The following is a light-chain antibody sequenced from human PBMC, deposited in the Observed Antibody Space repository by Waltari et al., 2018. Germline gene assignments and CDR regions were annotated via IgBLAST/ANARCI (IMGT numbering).Light chain of an antibody. J-gene: IGKJ3*01. Sequence: DIQMTQSPSSVSASVGDRVTITCRASQVIRSWLAWYQQKPGKAPKLLIYGASSLQSGVPSRFSGIGSGTDFTLTISSLQPEDFATYFCQHANSFPFTFGPGTKVDIK. CDR3: QHANSFPFT. V-gene: IGKV1D-12*01. CDR2: GAS. CDR1: QVIRSW.